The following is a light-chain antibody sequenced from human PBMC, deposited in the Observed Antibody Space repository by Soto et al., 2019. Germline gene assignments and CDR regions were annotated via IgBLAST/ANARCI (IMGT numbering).Light chain of an antibody. Sequence: EIVMTQSPATLSVSPGERATLSCRASQSVSSNLAWYQQKPGQAPRLLIYGASTRATGIPARFSGSGSRTEFPLTISSRQSEGFAVYYCQQYNNWPPLTFGGGTKVEIK. J-gene: IGKJ4*01. CDR1: QSVSSN. V-gene: IGKV3-15*01. CDR3: QQYNNWPPLT. CDR2: GAS.